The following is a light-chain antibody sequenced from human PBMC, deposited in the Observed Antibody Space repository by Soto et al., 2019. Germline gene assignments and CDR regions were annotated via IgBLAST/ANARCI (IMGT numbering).Light chain of an antibody. CDR1: QGISNF. J-gene: IGKJ1*01. Sequence: DIQMTQSPCSLAASVVDRFTITCRASQGISNFLAWYQQKPGKVPKLLIYAASTLQSGVPSRFSGSGSGTDFTLTISSLQPEDVAAYYCQKYNSASWTLGQGTKVDIK. CDR3: QKYNSASWT. V-gene: IGKV1-27*01. CDR2: AAS.